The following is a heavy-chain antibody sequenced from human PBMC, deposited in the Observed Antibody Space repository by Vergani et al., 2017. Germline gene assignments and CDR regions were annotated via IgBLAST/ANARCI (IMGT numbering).Heavy chain of an antibody. CDR3: AKLTGSSGWHENLDY. CDR1: GFTFSNYA. Sequence: EVQLLESGGGLVQPGGSLRLSCAASGFTFSNYAMSWVRQAPGRGLEWVSIITSSGTRTYYADSVKGRFTISRDNSKNTLYLQMNSLRAEDTAVYYCAKLTGSSGWHENLDYWGQGTLVTVSS. V-gene: IGHV3-23*01. D-gene: IGHD6-19*01. CDR2: ITSSGTRT. J-gene: IGHJ4*02.